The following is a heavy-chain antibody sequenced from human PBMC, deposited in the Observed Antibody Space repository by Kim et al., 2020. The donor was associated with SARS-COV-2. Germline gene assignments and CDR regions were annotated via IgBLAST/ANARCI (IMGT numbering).Heavy chain of an antibody. J-gene: IGHJ4*02. D-gene: IGHD1-26*01. CDR3: ASRVGATEIDY. V-gene: IGHV3-43*01. Sequence: YYADSVKGRFTISRDNSKNSLYLQMNSLRTEDTALYYCASRVGATEIDYWGQGTLVTVSS.